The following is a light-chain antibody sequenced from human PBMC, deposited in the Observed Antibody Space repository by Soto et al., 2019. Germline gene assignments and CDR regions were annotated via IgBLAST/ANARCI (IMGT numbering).Light chain of an antibody. CDR1: SSNIGAPYD. J-gene: IGLJ3*02. V-gene: IGLV1-40*01. Sequence: QSVLTQPPLVSGAPGQRVTISCSGSSSNIGAPYDVHWYQHLPGTAPKLLLSGNDNRPSGVPDRFSGSRSGTSASLAITGLQAEDEADYYCQSYDSSLSAWVFGGGTKLTVL. CDR2: GND. CDR3: QSYDSSLSAWV.